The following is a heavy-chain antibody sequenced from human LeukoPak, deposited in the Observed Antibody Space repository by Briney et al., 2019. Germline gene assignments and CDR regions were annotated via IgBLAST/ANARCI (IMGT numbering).Heavy chain of an antibody. CDR1: GFTFSSYA. J-gene: IGHJ3*02. D-gene: IGHD6-6*01. CDR3: ARDKDSSSRHDAFDI. V-gene: IGHV3-23*01. Sequence: GGSLRLSCAASGFTFSSYAMSWVRQAPGKGLEWVSVISGSGGSTYYADSVKGRFTISRDNFKNTLYLQMNSLRAEDTAVYYCARDKDSSSRHDAFDIWGQGTMVTVSS. CDR2: ISGSGGST.